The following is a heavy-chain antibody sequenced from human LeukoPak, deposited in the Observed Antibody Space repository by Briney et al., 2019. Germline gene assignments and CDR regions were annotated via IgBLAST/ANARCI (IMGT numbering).Heavy chain of an antibody. CDR1: GGSISSVSYY. D-gene: IGHD3-10*01. V-gene: IGHV4-61*02. CDR3: AGLMVRGLGYYYYMDV. J-gene: IGHJ6*03. CDR2: IYRSGST. Sequence: SQTLSLTCIVSGGSISSVSYYWSWIPQPPGKGLEWIGRIYRSGSTDYNPSLKSRVTISVDTSKNQFSLKLSSVTAADRAVYYWAGLMVRGLGYYYYMDVWGKGTTVTISS.